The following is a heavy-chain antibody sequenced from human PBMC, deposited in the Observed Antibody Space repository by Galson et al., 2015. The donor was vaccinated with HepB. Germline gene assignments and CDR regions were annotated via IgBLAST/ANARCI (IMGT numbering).Heavy chain of an antibody. V-gene: IGHV3-49*03. J-gene: IGHJ6*02. Sequence: SLRLSCAASGFTSGDYAMSWFRQAPGKGLEWVGFVRNKAYGGTTEYAASVKGRFTISRYDFKNIAYLQMNSLKTEDTAVYYCTRRGSGLRYYGMDVWGQGTTVTVSS. CDR3: TRRGSGLRYYGMDV. D-gene: IGHD6-19*01. CDR1: GFTSGDYA. CDR2: VRNKAYGGTT.